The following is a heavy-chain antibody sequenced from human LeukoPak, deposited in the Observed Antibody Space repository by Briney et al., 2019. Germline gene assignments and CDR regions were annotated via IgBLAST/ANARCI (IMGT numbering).Heavy chain of an antibody. CDR1: GFTFSSYG. J-gene: IGHJ6*02. D-gene: IGHD2-2*02. CDR2: IYYDGSNK. V-gene: IGHV3-30*18. Sequence: GRSLRLSCAASGFTFSSYGMHWVRQAPGKGLEWVAVIYYDGSNKYYADSVKGRFTVSRDNSKNTLYLQMNSLRAEDTAVYYCAKAINTDYYYYGMDVWGQGTTVTVSS. CDR3: AKAINTDYYYYGMDV.